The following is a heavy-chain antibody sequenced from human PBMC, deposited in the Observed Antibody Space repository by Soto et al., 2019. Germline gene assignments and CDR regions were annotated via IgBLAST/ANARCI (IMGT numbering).Heavy chain of an antibody. CDR1: GFTFSSYG. D-gene: IGHD2-2*01. CDR2: ISYDGSNK. J-gene: IGHJ6*02. Sequence: GGSLRLSCAASGFTFSSYGMHWVRQAPGKGLEWVAVISYDGSNKYYADSVKGQFTISRDNSKNTLYLQMNSLRAEDTAVYYCAKDFPAAAFYYYYYGMDVWGQGTTVTVSS. V-gene: IGHV3-30*18. CDR3: AKDFPAAAFYYYYYGMDV.